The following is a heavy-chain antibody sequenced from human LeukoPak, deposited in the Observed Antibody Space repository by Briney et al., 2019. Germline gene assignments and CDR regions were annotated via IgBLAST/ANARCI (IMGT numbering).Heavy chain of an antibody. J-gene: IGHJ4*02. CDR2: ISGSGGST. Sequence: GGFLRLSCAASGFTFSSYAMSWVRQAPGKGLEWVSAISGSGGSTYYADSVRGRFTISRDNSKNTLYLQMNSLRAEDTAVYYCASGYYDSSGYYFASEKTDYWGQGTLVTVSS. CDR3: ASGYYDSSGYYFASEKTDY. V-gene: IGHV3-23*01. CDR1: GFTFSSYA. D-gene: IGHD3-22*01.